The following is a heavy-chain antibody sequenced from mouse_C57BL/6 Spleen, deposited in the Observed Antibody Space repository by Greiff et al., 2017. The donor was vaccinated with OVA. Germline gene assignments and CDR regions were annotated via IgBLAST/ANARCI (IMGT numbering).Heavy chain of an antibody. J-gene: IGHJ2*01. V-gene: IGHV5-6*01. CDR2: ISSGGSYT. CDR3: ARLGDYEGYFDY. CDR1: GFTFSSYG. D-gene: IGHD2-4*01. Sequence: EVMLVESGGDLVKPGGSLKLSCAASGFTFSSYGMSWVRQTPDQRLEWVATISSGGSYTYYPDSVKGRFTISRDNAKNTLYLQMSSLKSEDTAMYYCARLGDYEGYFDYWGQGTTLTVSS.